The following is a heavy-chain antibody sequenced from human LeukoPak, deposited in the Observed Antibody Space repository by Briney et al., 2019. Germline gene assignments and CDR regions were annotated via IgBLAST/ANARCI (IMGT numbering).Heavy chain of an antibody. CDR3: ARGYYGMDV. J-gene: IGHJ6*02. V-gene: IGHV3-7*04. CDR1: GFTFRHYA. CDR2: IRQDGSEK. Sequence: GGSLRLSCEASGFTFRHYAMNWVRQAPGKGLEWVAKIRQDGSEKYYVDSVKGRFTISRDNAKNSLYLQMNSLRVEDMAVYYCARGYYGMDVWGQGTTVTVS.